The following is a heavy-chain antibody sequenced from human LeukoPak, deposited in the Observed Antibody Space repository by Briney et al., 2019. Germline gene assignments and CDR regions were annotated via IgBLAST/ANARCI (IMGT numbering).Heavy chain of an antibody. D-gene: IGHD6-19*01. Sequence: PSETLSLTCTVSSGSISSSRYYWGWIRQPPGKGLEWIGSIYYSGSTYYNPSLRSRVTISVDTSKNQFSLKLSSVTAADTAVYYCASTIAVAGTAWFDPWGQGTLVTVSS. CDR3: ASTIAVAGTAWFDP. J-gene: IGHJ5*02. CDR2: IYYSGST. V-gene: IGHV4-39*01. CDR1: SGSISSSRYY.